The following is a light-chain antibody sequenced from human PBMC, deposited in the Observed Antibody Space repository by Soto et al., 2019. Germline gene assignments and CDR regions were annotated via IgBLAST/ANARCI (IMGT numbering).Light chain of an antibody. Sequence: IVMTHSPATLSVSGGEIATLSFRAVQNIYSNVAWYQQRPVQAPRLLIYRASTRAPGIPARFSGSGSGTEFTLTISSLQSEDFTVYSCLQYHNLWAFGQGTKVDIK. CDR3: LQYHNLWA. V-gene: IGKV3-15*01. J-gene: IGKJ1*01. CDR1: QNIYSN. CDR2: RAS.